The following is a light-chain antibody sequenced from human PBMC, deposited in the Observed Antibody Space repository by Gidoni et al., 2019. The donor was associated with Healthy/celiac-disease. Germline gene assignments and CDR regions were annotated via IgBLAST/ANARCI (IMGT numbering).Light chain of an antibody. Sequence: IVLQQSPCPLSLSPGERATLTCRASQSVSSSYLAWYQQKTGQAPRFLIYSASSRATGIPDRFSGSGSGTDFTLTISRLEPEDFAVYYCQQYGRTFGQGTKVEIK. V-gene: IGKV3-20*01. CDR3: QQYGRT. CDR1: QSVSSSY. CDR2: SAS. J-gene: IGKJ1*01.